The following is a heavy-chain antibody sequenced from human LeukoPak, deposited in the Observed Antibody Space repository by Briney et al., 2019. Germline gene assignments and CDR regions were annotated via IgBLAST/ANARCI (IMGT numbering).Heavy chain of an antibody. J-gene: IGHJ6*02. CDR1: GYTFTSYG. CDR2: INAGNGNT. D-gene: IGHD1-14*01. Sequence: GASVKVSCKASGYTFTSYGISWVRQAPGQGLEWMGWINAGNGNTKYSQKFQGRVTITRDTSASTAYMELSSLRSEDTAVYYCARDARLTGTPYYYYYGMDVWGQGTTVTVSS. CDR3: ARDARLTGTPYYYYYGMDV. V-gene: IGHV1-3*01.